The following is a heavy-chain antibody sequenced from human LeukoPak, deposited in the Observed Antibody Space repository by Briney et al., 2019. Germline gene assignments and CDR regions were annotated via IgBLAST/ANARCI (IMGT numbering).Heavy chain of an antibody. CDR3: ARAGRRGYSYGYFDY. D-gene: IGHD5-18*01. CDR1: GFTFSDYY. J-gene: IGHJ4*02. Sequence: GGSLRLSCAASGFTFSDYYMSWIRQAPGKGLEWVSYISSSGITIYYADSVKGRFTISRDNAKNSLYLQMNSLRAEDTAVYYCARAGRRGYSYGYFDYWGQGTLVTVSS. V-gene: IGHV3-11*01. CDR2: ISSSGITI.